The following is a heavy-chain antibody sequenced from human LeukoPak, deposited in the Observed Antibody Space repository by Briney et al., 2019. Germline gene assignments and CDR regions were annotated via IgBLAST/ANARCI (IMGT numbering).Heavy chain of an antibody. J-gene: IGHJ4*02. CDR2: INTDGSST. CDR3: ARDGREYYDFWSGYYNGGPLDY. CDR1: GFTFSNYW. D-gene: IGHD3-3*01. Sequence: GGSLRLSCAASGFTFSNYWMHWVRQAPGKGLVWVSRINTDGSSTNYADSVKGRFTISRDNAKNTVYLQMNSLRAEDTAVYYCARDGREYYDFWSGYYNGGPLDYWGQGTLVTVSS. V-gene: IGHV3-74*01.